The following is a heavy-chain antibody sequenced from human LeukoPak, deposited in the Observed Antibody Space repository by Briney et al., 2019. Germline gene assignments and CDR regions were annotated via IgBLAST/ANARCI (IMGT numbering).Heavy chain of an antibody. V-gene: IGHV1-18*01. CDR2: ISAYNGNT. CDR3: AREGYYYDSSGYLPFDY. Sequence: ASVNVSCKASGYNFTSYGISWVRQAAGQGLEWMGWISAYNGNTNYAQKLQGRVTMTTDTSTSTAYMELRSLRSDDTAVYYCAREGYYYDSSGYLPFDYWGQGTLVTVSS. CDR1: GYNFTSYG. D-gene: IGHD3-22*01. J-gene: IGHJ4*02.